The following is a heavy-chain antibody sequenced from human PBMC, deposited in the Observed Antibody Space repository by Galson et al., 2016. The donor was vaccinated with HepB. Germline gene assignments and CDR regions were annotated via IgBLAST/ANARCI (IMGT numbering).Heavy chain of an antibody. CDR2: INPNRGGT. Sequence: SVKVSCKASEYTFTGYYMHWVRQAPGQGLEWMGWINPNRGGTNYAQKFQGRVTMTRDTSISTAYMELSRLRSDDTAVYYCARGHYYDSRGYYYLLDYWGQGTLVTVSS. CDR3: ARGHYYDSRGYYYLLDY. J-gene: IGHJ4*02. V-gene: IGHV1-2*02. D-gene: IGHD3-22*01. CDR1: EYTFTGYY.